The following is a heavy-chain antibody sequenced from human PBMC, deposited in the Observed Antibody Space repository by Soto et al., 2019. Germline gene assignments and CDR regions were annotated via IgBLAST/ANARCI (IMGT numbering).Heavy chain of an antibody. CDR3: ATGQQVRMADI. CDR1: GFSVSAYC. Sequence: QVLLLESGGGLVQPGGSLRLSCAASGFSVSAYCMGWIRQPPGKGLEWISFISGDSVDTNHADSVKGRFTISRDNAKNSLYLQMDSLGAEDTAVYFCATGQQVRMADIWGQGTMVTVSS. CDR2: ISGDSVDT. J-gene: IGHJ3*02. D-gene: IGHD6-13*01. V-gene: IGHV3-11*03.